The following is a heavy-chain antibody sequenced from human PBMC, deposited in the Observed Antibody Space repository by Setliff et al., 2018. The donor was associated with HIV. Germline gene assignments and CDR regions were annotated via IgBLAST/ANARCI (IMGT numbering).Heavy chain of an antibody. J-gene: IGHJ3*02. D-gene: IGHD5-12*01. CDR3: ARAEMATIVAFDI. CDR2: IYYSGST. CDR1: DGSFSSDY. V-gene: IGHV4-59*01. Sequence: PSETLSLTCTISDGSFSSDYWTWIRQTPGKGLEWIGYIYYSGSTKYNPSLTSRVTISVDTSKNHFPLKLTSVTAADTAVYYCARAEMATIVAFDIWGQGTMVTV.